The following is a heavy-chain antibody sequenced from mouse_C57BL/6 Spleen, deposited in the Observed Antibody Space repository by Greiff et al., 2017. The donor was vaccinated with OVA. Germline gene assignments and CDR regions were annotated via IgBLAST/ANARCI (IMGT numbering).Heavy chain of an antibody. CDR1: GFTFTDYY. CDR3: ARYHYSNSWFAY. D-gene: IGHD2-5*01. J-gene: IGHJ3*01. V-gene: IGHV7-3*01. CDR2: IRNKANGYTT. Sequence: EVKLQESGGGLVQPGGSLSLSCAASGFTFTDYYMSWVRQPPGKALEWLGFIRNKANGYTTEYSASVKGRFTISRDNSQSILYLQMNALRAEDSATYYRARYHYSNSWFAYWGQGTLVTVAA.